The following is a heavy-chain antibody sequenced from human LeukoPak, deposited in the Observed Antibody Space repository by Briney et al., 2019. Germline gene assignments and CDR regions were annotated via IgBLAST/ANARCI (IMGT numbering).Heavy chain of an antibody. CDR2: ISSSSSYI. CDR1: GFTFSSYS. D-gene: IGHD1-26*01. Sequence: GGSLRLSCAASGFTFSSYSMNWVRQAPGKGLEWVSSISSSSSYIYYADSVKGRFSISRDNSGNTLYLQMNSLTAEDTAVYYCAKSFRGYTGSYFDYWGQGTLVTVSS. V-gene: IGHV3-21*04. CDR3: AKSFRGYTGSYFDY. J-gene: IGHJ4*02.